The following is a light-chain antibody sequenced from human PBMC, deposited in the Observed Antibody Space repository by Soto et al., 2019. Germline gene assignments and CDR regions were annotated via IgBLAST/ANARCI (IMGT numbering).Light chain of an antibody. V-gene: IGLV2-8*01. CDR3: SSYAGSNNFYF. CDR2: EVS. J-gene: IGLJ1*01. Sequence: QSVLTQPPSASGSPGQSVTISCTGTSSDVGGYNYVSWYQQHPGKAPKLMIYEVSKRPSGAPDRFSGSKSGNTASLTVSGLQAEDEADYYCSSYAGSNNFYFFGTGSKVTVL. CDR1: SSDVGGYNY.